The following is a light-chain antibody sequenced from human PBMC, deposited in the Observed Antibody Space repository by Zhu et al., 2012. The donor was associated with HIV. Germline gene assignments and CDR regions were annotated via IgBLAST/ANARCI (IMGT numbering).Light chain of an antibody. CDR3: QHLTLYPT. J-gene: IGKJ4*01. V-gene: IGKV1-9*01. CDR1: QGISNH. Sequence: DIQLTQSPSFLSASVGDRVTITCRASQGISNHLAWYHQKPGKAPKLLIYGASILQSGVPSRFSGSGSGTEFTLTISSLQPEDSATYFCQHLTLYPTFGGGSKVEIK. CDR2: GAS.